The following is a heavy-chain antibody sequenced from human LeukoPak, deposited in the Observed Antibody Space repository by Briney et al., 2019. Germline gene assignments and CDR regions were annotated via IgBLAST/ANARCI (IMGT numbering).Heavy chain of an antibody. CDR1: GYIFTSYF. V-gene: IGHV1-2*02. CDR2: INPSGGNT. CDR3: TGRGGDSSGTNFDY. J-gene: IGHJ4*02. Sequence: ASVKVSCKASGYIFTSYFMHWVRQAPGQGLEWMGIINPSGGNTNYAQKFQGRVTMTRDTSISTAYMELSRLRSDDTAVYYCTGRGGDSSGTNFDYWGQGTLVTVSS. D-gene: IGHD6-19*01.